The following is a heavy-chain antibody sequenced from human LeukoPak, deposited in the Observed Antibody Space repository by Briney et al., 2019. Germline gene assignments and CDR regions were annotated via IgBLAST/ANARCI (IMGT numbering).Heavy chain of an antibody. D-gene: IGHD6-6*01. Sequence: ASVKVSCKASGYAFSSYDIDWVRQAPGQGLEWMGWMNPSSGNTGYAQKFQGRVSMTRNTSISTAYMELSSLRSEDTAVYYYARGLGSSSTTPFDYWGQGTLVTVSS. CDR1: GYAFSSYD. CDR3: ARGLGSSSTTPFDY. CDR2: MNPSSGNT. V-gene: IGHV1-8*01. J-gene: IGHJ4*02.